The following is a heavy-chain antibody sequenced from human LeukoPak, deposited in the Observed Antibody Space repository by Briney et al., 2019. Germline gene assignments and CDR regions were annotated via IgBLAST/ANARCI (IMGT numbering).Heavy chain of an antibody. CDR3: ARESYFTMVRGVWYNWFDP. CDR2: IYYSGST. D-gene: IGHD3-10*01. J-gene: IGHJ5*02. Sequence: PSETLSLTCTVSGGSISSGGYYWSWIRQHPGKGLEWIGYIYYSGSTYYNPSLKSRVTISVDTSKNQFSLKLSSVTAADTAVYYCARESYFTMVRGVWYNWFDPWGQGTLVTVSS. V-gene: IGHV4-31*03. CDR1: GGSISSGGYY.